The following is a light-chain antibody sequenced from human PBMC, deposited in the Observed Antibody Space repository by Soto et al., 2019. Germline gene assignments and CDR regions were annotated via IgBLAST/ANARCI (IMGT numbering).Light chain of an antibody. J-gene: IGKJ4*01. CDR1: QSVSSY. V-gene: IGKV3D-11*02. Sequence: EIVLTQSPATLSLSPGERATLSCRASQSVSSYLAWDQQKPGQAPRLLIYYASNRATGIPARFSGSGPGTDFTLTISSVEPEDFAVYYCQHRSNRHELTFGRVNKVEIK. CDR3: QHRSNRHELT. CDR2: YAS.